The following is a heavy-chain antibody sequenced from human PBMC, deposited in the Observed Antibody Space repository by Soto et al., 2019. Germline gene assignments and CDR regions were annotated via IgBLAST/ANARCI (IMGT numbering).Heavy chain of an antibody. Sequence: QVQLVQSGAEVKKPWSSVKVSCKASGGTFSSYAISWVRQAPGQGLEWMGGIIPIFGKANYAQKFQGRVTITADESTSTVYMELSSLRSEDPAVYYCARVGSSGYSVDYWYFDLWGRGTLVTVSS. V-gene: IGHV1-69*01. D-gene: IGHD3-22*01. J-gene: IGHJ2*01. CDR1: GGTFSSYA. CDR2: IIPIFGKA. CDR3: ARVGSSGYSVDYWYFDL.